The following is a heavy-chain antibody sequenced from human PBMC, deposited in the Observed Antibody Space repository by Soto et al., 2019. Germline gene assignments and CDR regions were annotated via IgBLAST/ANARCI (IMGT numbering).Heavy chain of an antibody. Sequence: QITLKESGPPLVEPTQTLTLTCAFSGFSLSTSGVGVGWIRQPPGKALEWLAFIYWDDDKRYSPSLKTRLTIFKDTSKNQVVLIMTNMDPVDTATYYCAYRQEYRGSWDSGWLDPWGQGTLVTVSS. D-gene: IGHD6-13*01. CDR1: GFSLSTSGVG. CDR3: AYRQEYRGSWDSGWLDP. V-gene: IGHV2-5*02. J-gene: IGHJ5*02. CDR2: IYWDDDK.